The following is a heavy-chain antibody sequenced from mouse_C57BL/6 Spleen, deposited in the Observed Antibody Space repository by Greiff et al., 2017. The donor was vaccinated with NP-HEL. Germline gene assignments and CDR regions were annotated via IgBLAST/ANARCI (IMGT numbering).Heavy chain of an antibody. V-gene: IGHV5-4*01. CDR2: ISDGGSYT. J-gene: IGHJ2*01. Sequence: EVQGVESGGGLVKPGGSLKLSCAASGFTFSSYAMSWVRQTPEKRLEWVATISDGGSYTYYPDNVKGRFTISRDNAKNNLYLQMSHLKSEDTAMYYCARGGANWDDYWGQGTTLTVSS. CDR3: ARGGANWDDY. D-gene: IGHD4-1*01. CDR1: GFTFSSYA.